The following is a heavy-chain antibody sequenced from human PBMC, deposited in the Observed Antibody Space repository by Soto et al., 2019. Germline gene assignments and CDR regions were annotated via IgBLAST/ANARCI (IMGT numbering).Heavy chain of an antibody. V-gene: IGHV1-69*01. D-gene: IGHD4-17*01. Sequence: QVQLVQSGPEVKKPGSSVKVSCKASADTFNTYSVSWLRQAPGQLLEWMGGITPVLGTADYAQRFEGRLTITADDSTRTIYLELSSLRSDDTAVYYCARSLEGTTVTNWFDPWGQGALVTVSS. J-gene: IGHJ5*02. CDR1: ADTFNTYS. CDR3: ARSLEGTTVTNWFDP. CDR2: ITPVLGTA.